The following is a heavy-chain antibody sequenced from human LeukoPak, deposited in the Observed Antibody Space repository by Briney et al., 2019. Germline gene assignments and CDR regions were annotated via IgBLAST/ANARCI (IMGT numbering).Heavy chain of an antibody. CDR2: IVVGSGNT. J-gene: IGHJ4*02. D-gene: IGHD2-2*01. Sequence: GASVKVSCKASGFTFTSSAVQWVRQARGQRLEWIAWIVVGSGNTNYAQKFQERITITRDMSTSTAYMELSRLRSDDTAVYYCARDRDVVVPAATPRRWLVPAVGYWGQGTLVTVSS. CDR3: ARDRDVVVPAATPRRWLVPAVGY. V-gene: IGHV1-58*01. CDR1: GFTFTSSA.